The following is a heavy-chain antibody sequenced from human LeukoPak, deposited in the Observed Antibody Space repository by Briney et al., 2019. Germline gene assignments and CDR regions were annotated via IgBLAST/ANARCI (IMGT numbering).Heavy chain of an antibody. Sequence: SETLSLTCTVSGGSISSYYWSWIRQPPGKGLEWIGYIYYSGSTNYNPSLKSRVNISVDTSKRQCSLKLSCVTAADTAVCYCARNSHYYYGMDVWGQGTTVTLSS. CDR2: IYYSGST. CDR3: ARNSHYYYGMDV. J-gene: IGHJ6*02. V-gene: IGHV4-59*01. D-gene: IGHD2-21*01. CDR1: GGSISSYY.